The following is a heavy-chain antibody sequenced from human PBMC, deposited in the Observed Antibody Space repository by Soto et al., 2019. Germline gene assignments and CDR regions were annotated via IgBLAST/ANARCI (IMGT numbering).Heavy chain of an antibody. CDR1: GYTFTSYY. CDR2: INPSGGST. V-gene: IGHV1-46*01. D-gene: IGHD2-15*01. J-gene: IGHJ3*02. CDR3: ARLYTARWAFDI. Sequence: QVQLVQSGAEVKKPGASVKVSCKASGYTFTSYYMHWVRQAPGQGLVWMGIINPSGGSTSYAQKFQCRVTMTRDTSTSTVYMELSSLRSEDTAVYYCARLYTARWAFDIWGQGTMVTVSS.